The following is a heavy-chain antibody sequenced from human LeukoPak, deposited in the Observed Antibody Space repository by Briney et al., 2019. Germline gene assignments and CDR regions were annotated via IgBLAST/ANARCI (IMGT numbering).Heavy chain of an antibody. Sequence: GGSLRLSCAASGFTFSNYAMSWVRQAPGEGLEWVSAITVSGGTAHYADSVKGRFTIPRDNFKNTLYLQMDSLRAEDTALYYCAKKYGDNLRGFDVWGQGTMVTVSS. CDR3: AKKYGDNLRGFDV. CDR1: GFTFSNYA. V-gene: IGHV3-23*01. J-gene: IGHJ3*01. D-gene: IGHD4-17*01. CDR2: ITVSGGTA.